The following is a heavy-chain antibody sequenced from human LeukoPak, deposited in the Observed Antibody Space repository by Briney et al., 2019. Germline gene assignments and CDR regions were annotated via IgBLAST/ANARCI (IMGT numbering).Heavy chain of an antibody. V-gene: IGHV3-48*04. CDR1: GFTFSSYS. D-gene: IGHD6-13*01. Sequence: GGSLRLSCAASGFTFSSYSMNWVRQAPGKGLEWVSYISSSSSTIYYADSVKGRFTISRDNAKNSLYLQMNSLRAEDTAVYYCARGSRPIAAAFDYWGQGTLVTVSS. CDR2: ISSSSSTI. CDR3: ARGSRPIAAAFDY. J-gene: IGHJ4*02.